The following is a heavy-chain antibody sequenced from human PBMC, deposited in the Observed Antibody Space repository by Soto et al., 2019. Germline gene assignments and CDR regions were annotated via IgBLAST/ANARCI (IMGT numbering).Heavy chain of an antibody. V-gene: IGHV3-11*01. CDR3: ARAPTGTTPGRRYYYYGMDV. D-gene: IGHD1-1*01. J-gene: IGHJ6*02. Sequence: GGSLRLSCAASGFIFSDYYMSWIRQAPGKGLDWVSYISSSGSAMYYADSVKGRFTISRDNAKNSLYLQMNSLRAEDTAVYYCARAPTGTTPGRRYYYYGMDVWGQGTTVTVSS. CDR1: GFIFSDYY. CDR2: ISSSGSAM.